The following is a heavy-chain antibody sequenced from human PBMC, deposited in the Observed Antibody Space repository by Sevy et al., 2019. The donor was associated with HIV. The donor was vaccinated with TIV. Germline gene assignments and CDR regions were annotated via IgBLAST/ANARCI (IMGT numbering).Heavy chain of an antibody. CDR3: YQHDGYFDY. D-gene: IGHD2-2*01. J-gene: IGHJ4*02. Sequence: GGSLSLSCAASGFTFSNAWMSWVRQAPGKGLEWVDRIKSKTDGGTTDYAAPVKGRFTISRDDSKNTLYLQMNSLKTEDTAVYYCYQHDGYFDYWGQGTLVTVSS. CDR2: IKSKTDGGTT. V-gene: IGHV3-15*01. CDR1: GFTFSNAW.